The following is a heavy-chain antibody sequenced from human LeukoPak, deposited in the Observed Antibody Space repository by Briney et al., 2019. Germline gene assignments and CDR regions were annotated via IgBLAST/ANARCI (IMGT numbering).Heavy chain of an antibody. Sequence: GGSLRLSCAASGFTFSSYWMAWVRQAPGKGLEWVSGISDSGGTTYYADSVKGRFTISRDNSKNTLYLQMNSLTAEDTAVYYCAKDRRRFWSGYLDYWGQGALVTVSS. CDR1: GFTFSSYW. J-gene: IGHJ4*02. D-gene: IGHD3-3*01. CDR3: AKDRRRFWSGYLDY. CDR2: ISDSGGTT. V-gene: IGHV3-23*01.